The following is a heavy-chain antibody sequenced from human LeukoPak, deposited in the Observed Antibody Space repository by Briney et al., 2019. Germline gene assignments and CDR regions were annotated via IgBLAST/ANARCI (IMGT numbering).Heavy chain of an antibody. J-gene: IGHJ4*02. CDR1: GFTFSSYW. CDR2: IVSDGPGT. D-gene: IGHD1-26*01. Sequence: PGGSLRLSCVASGFTFSSYWMHWVRQAPGRGLVWVSRIVSDGPGTIYADSVQGRFTISRDNAKNTLYLQMDSLRDEDTAVYFCARGVKDSGSIRYYFGYWGQGTLVTVSS. CDR3: ARGVKDSGSIRYYFGY. V-gene: IGHV3-74*01.